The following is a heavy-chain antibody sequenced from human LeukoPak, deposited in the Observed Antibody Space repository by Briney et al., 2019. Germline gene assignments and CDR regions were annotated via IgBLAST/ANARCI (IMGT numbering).Heavy chain of an antibody. CDR1: GFTFSSYA. V-gene: IGHV3-23*01. CDR2: ISGSGGST. CDR3: AKDMVAAAGTPLFFDY. D-gene: IGHD6-13*01. J-gene: IGHJ4*02. Sequence: GGSLRLSCAASGFTFSSYAVSWVRQAPGKGLEWVSAISGSGGSTYYADSVKGRFTISRDNSKNTLYLQMNSLRAEDTAVYYCAKDMVAAAGTPLFFDYWGQGTLVTVSS.